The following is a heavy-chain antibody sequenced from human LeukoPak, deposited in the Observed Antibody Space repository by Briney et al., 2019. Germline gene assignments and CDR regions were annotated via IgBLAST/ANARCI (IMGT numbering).Heavy chain of an antibody. D-gene: IGHD3-22*01. Sequence: PGGSLRLSCAASGFTFTNYAMHWVRQAPGKGLEWVALISYDGNNQYYTDSVKGRFTISRDNSKNTVYLQMNSLRAEDTAMYYCARGRIVAGVRYWGQGTLVTVSS. V-gene: IGHV3-30-3*01. CDR3: ARGRIVAGVRY. CDR2: ISYDGNNQ. J-gene: IGHJ4*02. CDR1: GFTFTNYA.